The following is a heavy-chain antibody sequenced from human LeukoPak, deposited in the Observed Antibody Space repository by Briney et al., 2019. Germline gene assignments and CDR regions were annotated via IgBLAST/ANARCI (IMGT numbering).Heavy chain of an antibody. J-gene: IGHJ4*02. CDR2: ISYDGSNE. Sequence: PGGSLRLSCAASGFTFSSYAMHWVRRAPGKGLEWVAVISYDGSNEYYADSVKGRFTISRDNSKDTLYLQMNSLRAEDTAVYYCAREGLHYFDYWGQGTLVTVSS. V-gene: IGHV3-30-3*01. CDR3: AREGLHYFDY. CDR1: GFTFSSYA. D-gene: IGHD4-11*01.